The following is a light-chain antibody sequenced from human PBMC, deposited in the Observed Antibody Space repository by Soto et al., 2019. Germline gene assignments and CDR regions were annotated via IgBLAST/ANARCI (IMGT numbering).Light chain of an antibody. CDR2: AVS. CDR3: SSFSSSATQV. J-gene: IGLJ1*01. Sequence: QSALTQPASVSGSSGRSITISCTGTSSDVGRYNFVSWYQQHPGNAPKLLIYAVSDRPSGVSTRFSGSKSGNTASLAISGLQAEDEAFYYCSSFSSSATQVFGTGTKVTVL. CDR1: SSDVGRYNF. V-gene: IGLV2-14*03.